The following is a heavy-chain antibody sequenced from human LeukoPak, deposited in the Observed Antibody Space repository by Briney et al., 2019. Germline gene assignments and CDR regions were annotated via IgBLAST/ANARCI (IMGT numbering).Heavy chain of an antibody. CDR1: GDSVSSGY. V-gene: IGHV4-4*09. CDR2: ISDSGIT. J-gene: IGHJ1*01. D-gene: IGHD5-18*01. Sequence: PSETLSLTCTVSGDSVSSGYWTWIRQSPGKGLEWIGYISDSGITDYNPSLKSRLTISVDTSNNQFSLNLNSVTAADTAVYYCAGRGYRYSRDWGQGILVTVSS. CDR3: AGRGYRYSRD.